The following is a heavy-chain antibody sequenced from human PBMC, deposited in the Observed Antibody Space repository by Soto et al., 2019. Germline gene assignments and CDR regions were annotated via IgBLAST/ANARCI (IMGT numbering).Heavy chain of an antibody. J-gene: IGHJ4*02. V-gene: IGHV3-53*04. CDR1: GFTVSSNY. CDR3: ARAQYDFWSGYSYRYFDY. D-gene: IGHD3-3*01. CDR2: IYSGGST. Sequence: GGSLRLSCAASGFTVSSNYMSWVRQAPGKGLEWVSVIYSGGSTYYAASVKGRFTISRHNSKNTLYLQMNSLRAEDTAVYYCARAQYDFWSGYSYRYFDYWGQGTLVTVSS.